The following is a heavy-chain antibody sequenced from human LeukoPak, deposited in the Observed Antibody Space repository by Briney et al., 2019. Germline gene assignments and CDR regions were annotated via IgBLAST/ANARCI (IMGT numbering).Heavy chain of an antibody. CDR3: ARASWSLLFDWLSFDY. D-gene: IGHD3-9*01. V-gene: IGHV4-34*01. CDR2: INHSGST. J-gene: IGHJ4*02. Sequence: PSETLSLTCAVYGGSFSGYYWSWIRQPPGKGLEWIGEINHSGSTNYNPSLKSRVTISVDTSKNQFSLKLSSVTAADTAVYYCARASWSLLFDWLSFDYWGQGTLVTVSS. CDR1: GGSFSGYY.